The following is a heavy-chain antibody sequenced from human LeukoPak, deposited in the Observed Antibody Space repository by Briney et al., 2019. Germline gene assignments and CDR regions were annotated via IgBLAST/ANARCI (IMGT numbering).Heavy chain of an antibody. D-gene: IGHD6-13*01. CDR3: ATSKEPIAAAGVVLFDY. CDR1: GYTLTELS. Sequence: ASVKVSCKVSGYTLTELSVHWVRQAPGKGLEWMGGFDPEDGETIYAQKFQGRVTMTEDTSTDTAYMELSSLRSEDTAVYYCATSKEPIAAAGVVLFDYWGQGTLVTVSS. V-gene: IGHV1-24*01. CDR2: FDPEDGET. J-gene: IGHJ4*02.